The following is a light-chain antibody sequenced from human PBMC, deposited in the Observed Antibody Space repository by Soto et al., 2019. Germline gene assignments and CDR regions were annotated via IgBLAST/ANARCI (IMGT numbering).Light chain of an antibody. CDR3: RQQNNNSTCT. Sequence: IQTALSPATLSASVGERVTITCRASQSVRSWLAWYQQKPGTAPKLLIFDASCLESGVPSKCSGSGFGTELTITISSRQPADFAGYYCRQQNNNSTCTFGQGTKVDIK. CDR1: QSVRSW. V-gene: IGKV1-5*01. J-gene: IGKJ1*01. CDR2: DAS.